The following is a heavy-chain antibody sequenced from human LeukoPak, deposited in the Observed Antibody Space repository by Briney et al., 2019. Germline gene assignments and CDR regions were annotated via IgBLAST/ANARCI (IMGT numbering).Heavy chain of an antibody. CDR2: ISSTSTTT. Sequence: GGSLRLSCAASGFSFRDYYMYWIRRAPGKGLEWVSYISSTSTTTNYAESVKGRFTISRDNAHNSLYLQMNSLRAEDTAVYYCARDCSNASCHGWFDPWGQGTLVTVSS. D-gene: IGHD2-2*01. CDR1: GFSFRDYY. V-gene: IGHV3-11*01. J-gene: IGHJ5*02. CDR3: ARDCSNASCHGWFDP.